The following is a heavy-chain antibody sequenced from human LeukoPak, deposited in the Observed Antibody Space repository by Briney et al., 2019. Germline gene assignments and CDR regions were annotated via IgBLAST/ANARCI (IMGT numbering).Heavy chain of an antibody. CDR1: GGSISSYY. CDR2: IYYSGST. V-gene: IGHV4-39*01. CDR3: ARQTSPPLYYDYVWGSYPEGAFDI. J-gene: IGHJ3*02. Sequence: SETLSPTCTVSGGSISSYYWSWIRQPPGKGLEWIGSIYYSGSTYYNPSLKSRVTISVDTSKNQFSLKLSSVTAADTAVYYCARQTSPPLYYDYVWGSYPEGAFDIWGQGTMVTVSS. D-gene: IGHD3-16*02.